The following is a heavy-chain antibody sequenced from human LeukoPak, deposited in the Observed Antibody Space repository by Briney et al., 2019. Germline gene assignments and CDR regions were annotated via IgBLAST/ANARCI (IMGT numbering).Heavy chain of an antibody. CDR3: ARDGAVTPYYYYMDV. J-gene: IGHJ6*03. CDR2: ISHRGTT. CDR1: DYSISSGYF. D-gene: IGHD4-11*01. V-gene: IGHV4-38-2*02. Sequence: PSETLSLTCVASDYSISSGYFWGWIRRPPGKGLEWIGSISHRGTTYYNPSFKSRVTISLDTSKNQFSLKLKSVTAADTAVYYCARDGAVTPYYYYMDVWGKGTTVTVSS.